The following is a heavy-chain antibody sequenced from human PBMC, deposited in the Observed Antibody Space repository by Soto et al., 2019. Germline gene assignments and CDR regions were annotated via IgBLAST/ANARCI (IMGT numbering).Heavy chain of an antibody. CDR3: ARGMQGSRYFDL. CDR1: GFIFSSYW. CDR2: VTNGESSR. Sequence: EVQLVESGGGLVQPVGSLRLSCTASGFIFSSYWMHWVRQAPGKGLVWVSRVTNGESSRSYADSVKGRFTVSRDNARNTLYLPMDRLRVEDTAVYYCARGMQGSRYFDLWGRGTLVTVSS. V-gene: IGHV3-74*01. J-gene: IGHJ2*01.